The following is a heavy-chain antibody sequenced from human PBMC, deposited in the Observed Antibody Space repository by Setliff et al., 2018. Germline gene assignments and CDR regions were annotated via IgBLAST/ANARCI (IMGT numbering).Heavy chain of an antibody. CDR3: AGHRGVEGTPVDY. CDR2: IIPMFGTA. Sequence: GASVKVSCKASGGTFSSYAIDWVRQAPGQGLEWMGGIIPMFGTANHAQNFQGRVTITADESTDTAYMELSSLTSDDTAVYYCAGHRGVEGTPVDYWGQGALVTVSS. J-gene: IGHJ4*02. D-gene: IGHD3-10*01. V-gene: IGHV1-69*13. CDR1: GGTFSSYA.